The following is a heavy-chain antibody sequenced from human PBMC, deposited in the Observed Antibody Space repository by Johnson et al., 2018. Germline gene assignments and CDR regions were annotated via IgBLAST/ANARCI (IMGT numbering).Heavy chain of an antibody. D-gene: IGHD1-26*01. CDR1: GFTFSSYA. Sequence: VQLVESGGGVVQXGRSXRLXCAASGFTFSSYAMSWFRQAPGKGLEWVGFIRSKAYGGTTEYAASVKGRFTISRDDSKSIAYLQMNSLRAEDTAGYYFARGTEIVGATYYYYYYMDVWGKGTTVTVSS. CDR2: IRSKAYGGTT. CDR3: ARGTEIVGATYYYYYYMDV. V-gene: IGHV3-49*03. J-gene: IGHJ6*03.